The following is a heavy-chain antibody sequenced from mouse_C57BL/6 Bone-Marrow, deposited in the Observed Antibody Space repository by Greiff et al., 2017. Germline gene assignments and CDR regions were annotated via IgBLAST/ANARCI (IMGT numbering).Heavy chain of an antibody. CDR3: SSYGDYDYFAY. CDR2: IDPEIGDT. J-gene: IGHJ2*01. Sequence: VQLQQSGAELVRPGASVKLSCTASGFNIKDDYMHWVKQRPEQGLEWIGWIDPEIGDTEYASKFQGKATITADTSSNTAYLQLSSLKSEDTAVYYCSSYGDYDYFAYWGQGTTLTVSA. CDR1: GFNIKDDY. V-gene: IGHV14-4*01. D-gene: IGHD2-13*01.